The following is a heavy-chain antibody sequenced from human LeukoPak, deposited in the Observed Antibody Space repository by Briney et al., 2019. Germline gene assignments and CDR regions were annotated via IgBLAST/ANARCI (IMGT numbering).Heavy chain of an antibody. CDR2: IYYSGTT. D-gene: IGHD5-18*01. V-gene: IGHV4-59*01. CDR1: GGSISSYY. CDR3: ARDGKSRFTHVDTAMADY. Sequence: SETLSLTCTVSGGSISSYYWSWIRQPPGKGLEWIGYIYYSGTTNYNPSLKSRVTMSVDTSKNQFSLRLNSVTPADTAVYYCARDGKSRFTHVDTAMADYWGQGTLVTVSS. J-gene: IGHJ4*02.